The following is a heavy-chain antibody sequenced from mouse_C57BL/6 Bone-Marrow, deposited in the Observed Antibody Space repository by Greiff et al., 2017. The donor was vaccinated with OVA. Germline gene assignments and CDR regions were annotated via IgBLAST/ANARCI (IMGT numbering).Heavy chain of an antibody. CDR1: GFTFSDYG. CDR3: ARPTPCCCGRSIDY. J-gene: IGHJ4*01. CDR2: ISSGSSTI. V-gene: IGHV5-17*01. Sequence: EVMLVESGGGLVKPGGSLKLSCAASGFTFSDYGMHWVRQAPEKGLEWVAYISSGSSTIYYADTVKGRFTISRDNAKNTPFLQMTSLRSEDTAMYYCARPTPCCCGRSIDYWGQGTSVTVSS.